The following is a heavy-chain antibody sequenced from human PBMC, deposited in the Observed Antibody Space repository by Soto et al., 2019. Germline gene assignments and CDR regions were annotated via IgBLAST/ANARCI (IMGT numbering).Heavy chain of an antibody. D-gene: IGHD6-25*01. J-gene: IGHJ6*02. Sequence: SETLSLTCTVSGGAISSGGYYWSWIRQHPGKGLEWIGYIYHSGSTDYNPSLKSRVTISVDTSKNQFSLKLSSVTAADTAVYYCARGYSSDYYYSGMDVWGQGTTVTVSS. CDR3: ARGYSSDYYYSGMDV. V-gene: IGHV4-31*03. CDR1: GGAISSGGYY. CDR2: IYHSGST.